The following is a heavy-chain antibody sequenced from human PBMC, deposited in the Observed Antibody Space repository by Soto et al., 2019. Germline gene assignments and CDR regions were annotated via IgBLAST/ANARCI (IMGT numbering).Heavy chain of an antibody. D-gene: IGHD3-16*01. CDR2: IIPIFGTA. J-gene: IGHJ6*02. Sequence: GASVKVSCKASGGTFSSYAISWVRQAPGQGLEWMGGIIPIFGTANYAQKFQGRVTITADESTSTAYMELSSLRSEDTAVYYCARDGGPDKLLSYGMDVWGQGTAVTVSS. CDR3: ARDGGPDKLLSYGMDV. CDR1: GGTFSSYA. V-gene: IGHV1-69*13.